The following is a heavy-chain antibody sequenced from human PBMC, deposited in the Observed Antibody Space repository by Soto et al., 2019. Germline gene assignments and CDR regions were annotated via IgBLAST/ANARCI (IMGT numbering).Heavy chain of an antibody. CDR1: GFTFSSYD. CDR3: ARTFDFWSGYPDYGMDV. CDR2: IGSAGDT. D-gene: IGHD3-3*01. Sequence: GGSLRLSCAASGFTFSSYDMHWVRQATGKGLEWVSAIGSAGDTYYLGSVKGRFTISRENAKNSLYLQMNSLRAGDTAVYYCARTFDFWSGYPDYGMDVWGQGTTVT. J-gene: IGHJ6*02. V-gene: IGHV3-13*01.